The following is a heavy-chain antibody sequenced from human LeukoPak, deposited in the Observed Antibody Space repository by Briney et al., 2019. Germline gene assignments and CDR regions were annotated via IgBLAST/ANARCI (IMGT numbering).Heavy chain of an antibody. CDR1: GLTFSNYW. CDR3: ATDVYYMDV. Sequence: PGGSVRLSCAASGLTFSNYWMSWVRQAPGKGLEWVANIKEDGSAKYYVDSVKGRFTISRDNDKNSLYLKMTSLSADDTAVYYCATDVYYMDVWGKGTTVTVSS. J-gene: IGHJ6*03. CDR2: IKEDGSAK. V-gene: IGHV3-7*01.